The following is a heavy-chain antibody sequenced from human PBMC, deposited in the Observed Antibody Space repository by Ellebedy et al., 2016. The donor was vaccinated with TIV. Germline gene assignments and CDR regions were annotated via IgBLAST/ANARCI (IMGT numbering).Heavy chain of an antibody. CDR1: GFTFSSYG. CDR3: ARDYPGGVDY. J-gene: IGHJ4*02. D-gene: IGHD3-10*01. CDR2: IWYDGSNK. V-gene: IGHV3-33*01. Sequence: PGGSLRLSCAASGFTFSSYGMHWVRQAPGKGLEWVAVIWYDGSNKNYADSVKGRFTISRHNSKNTPYLQMNSLRAEDTAVYYCARDYPGGVDYWGQGTLVTVSS.